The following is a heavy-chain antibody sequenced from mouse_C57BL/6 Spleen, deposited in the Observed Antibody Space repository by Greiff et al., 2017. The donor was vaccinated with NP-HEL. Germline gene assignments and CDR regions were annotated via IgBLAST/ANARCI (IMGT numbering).Heavy chain of an antibody. V-gene: IGHV1-82*01. J-gene: IGHJ2*01. Sequence: LVESGPELVKPGASVKISCKASGYAFSSSWMNWVKQRPGKGLEWIGRIYPGDGDTNYNGKFKGKATLTADKSSSTAYMQLSSLTSEDSAVYFCARKGPVYYFDYWGQGTTLTVSS. CDR2: IYPGDGDT. CDR1: GYAFSSSW. CDR3: ARKGPVYYFDY.